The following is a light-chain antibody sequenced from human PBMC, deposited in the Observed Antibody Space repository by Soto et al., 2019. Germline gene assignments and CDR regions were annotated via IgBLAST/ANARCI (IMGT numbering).Light chain of an antibody. Sequence: QSALTQPASVSGSPGQSITISCTGTSSDLGTYNFVSWYQQHPGKAPKLVIYEVSSRPSGVSNRFSGSKSGNTASLTISGLQAEDEADYYCSSYAGNNIFVFGTGTKLTVL. J-gene: IGLJ1*01. CDR1: SSDLGTYNF. CDR2: EVS. CDR3: SSYAGNNIFV. V-gene: IGLV2-23*02.